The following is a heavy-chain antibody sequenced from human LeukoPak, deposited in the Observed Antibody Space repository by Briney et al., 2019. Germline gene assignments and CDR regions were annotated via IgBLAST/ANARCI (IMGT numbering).Heavy chain of an antibody. V-gene: IGHV1-8*01. CDR2: MNPNSGNT. J-gene: IGHJ1*01. Sequence: ASVKVSCKASGYTLTSYDINWVRQATGQGLEWMGWMNPNSGNTGYAQKFQGRVTMTRNTSISTAYMELSSLRSEDTAVYYCASSIAAAGKLYFQHWGQGALVTVSS. D-gene: IGHD6-13*01. CDR3: ASSIAAAGKLYFQH. CDR1: GYTLTSYD.